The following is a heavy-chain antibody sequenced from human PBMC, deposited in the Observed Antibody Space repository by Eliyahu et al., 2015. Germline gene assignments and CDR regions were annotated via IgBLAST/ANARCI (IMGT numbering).Heavy chain of an antibody. CDR3: ARDYWSQVVVNPSNY. D-gene: IGHD3-22*01. Sequence: QVQLVESGGGVVQPGRSLRLSCAASGFXFSSYSMHWVRQAPGKGLEWVAVISYSGSNKYYADSVKGRFTISRDNSKNTLYLQMSSLRPEDTAVYYCARDYWSQVVVNPSNYWGQGTLVTVSS. J-gene: IGHJ4*02. CDR1: GFXFSSYS. CDR2: ISYSGSNK. V-gene: IGHV3-30-3*01.